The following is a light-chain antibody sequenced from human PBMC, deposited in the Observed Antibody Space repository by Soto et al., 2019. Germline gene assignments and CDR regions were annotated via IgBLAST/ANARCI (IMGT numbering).Light chain of an antibody. CDR2: RAS. Sequence: DIQMTQSPSTLSASVGDRVTITCRASQNVSRGLAWYQQKPGKAPKLLIYRASNLESGVPSRFSGSGSGTEFTLTISSLQPDDFAPDYCQQHNTYSRTCGQGTKVDIK. CDR1: QNVSRG. CDR3: QQHNTYSRT. J-gene: IGKJ1*01. V-gene: IGKV1-5*03.